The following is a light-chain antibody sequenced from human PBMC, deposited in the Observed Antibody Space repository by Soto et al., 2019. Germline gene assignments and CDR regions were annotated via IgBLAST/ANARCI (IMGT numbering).Light chain of an antibody. CDR1: QSITNNF. CDR2: AAS. Sequence: EIVLTQSPGTLSLSPGERATLSCRASQSITNNFLAWYQQKPGQVPRLLVYAASTRASDVEGRFSGSGSGTDFTLTISRLEPEDFAVYYCQQRSNWPPYTFGQGTKLEIK. V-gene: IGKV3D-20*02. J-gene: IGKJ2*01. CDR3: QQRSNWPPYT.